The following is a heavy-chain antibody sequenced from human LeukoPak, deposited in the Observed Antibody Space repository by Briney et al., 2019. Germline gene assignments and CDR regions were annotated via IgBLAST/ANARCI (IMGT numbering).Heavy chain of an antibody. V-gene: IGHV4-4*02. CDR2: IYHSGSI. D-gene: IGHD2-2*01. CDR1: GGSITGSNW. CDR3: ARAVRYCSSTSCHNWFDP. J-gene: IGHJ5*02. Sequence: SGTLSLTCAVSGGSITGSNWWTWVRQPPGKGLEWIGKIYHSGSINYNPSLKSRVTISVDKSKNQFSLKLNSMTAADTAVYDCARAVRYCSSTSCHNWFDPWGQGTLVTVSS.